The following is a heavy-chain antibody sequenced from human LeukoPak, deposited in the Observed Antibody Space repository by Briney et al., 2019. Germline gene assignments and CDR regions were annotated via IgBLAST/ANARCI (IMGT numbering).Heavy chain of an antibody. V-gene: IGHV4-59*11. CDR3: ARHAFDI. J-gene: IGHJ3*02. CDR1: GGPISSHY. CDR2: IYHSGST. Sequence: SETLSLTCTVSGGPISSHYWTWIRQPPGKGLEWIGHIYHSGSTNYNPSLKSRVTISVDTSKNQFSLKLRSVTAADTAVYYCARHAFDIWGQGTMVTVSS.